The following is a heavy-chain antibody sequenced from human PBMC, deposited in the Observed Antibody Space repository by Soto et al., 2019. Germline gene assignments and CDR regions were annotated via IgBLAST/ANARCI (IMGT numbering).Heavy chain of an antibody. D-gene: IGHD6-13*01. V-gene: IGHV3-9*01. CDR1: GFTFDDYA. CDR2: ISWNSGNI. CDR3: AKDRAAASFVYYCGMDV. J-gene: IGHJ6*02. Sequence: GGSLRLSCAASGFTFDDYAMHWVRQAPGKGLEWVSGISWNSGNIGYADSVKGRFTISRDNSKNTLYLQMNSLRAEDTAVYYCAKDRAAASFVYYCGMDVWGQGTTVTVSS.